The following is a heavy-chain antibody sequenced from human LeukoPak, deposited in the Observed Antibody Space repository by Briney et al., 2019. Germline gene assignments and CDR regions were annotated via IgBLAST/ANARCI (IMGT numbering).Heavy chain of an antibody. CDR1: GGSISGYH. J-gene: IGHJ6*03. V-gene: IGHV4-59*01. CDR3: ARVPRSYYYYYYMDV. Sequence: SETLSLTCNVSGGSISGYHWSWIRQPPGKGLGWLGYIYYSGSSNYNPSLKSRVTMSADTSKNQFSLKLSSVTAADTAVYYCARVPRSYYYYYYMDVWGKGTTVAVSS. CDR2: IYYSGSS.